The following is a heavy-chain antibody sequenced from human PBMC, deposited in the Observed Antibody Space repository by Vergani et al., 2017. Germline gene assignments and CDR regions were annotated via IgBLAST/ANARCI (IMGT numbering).Heavy chain of an antibody. CDR2: INPNSGGT. CDR3: ARGNLGYCSSTSCYGGGYYYMDV. J-gene: IGHJ6*03. CDR1: GFTFTGYY. D-gene: IGHD2-2*01. Sequence: VQLVESGGGLVKPGGSLRLSCAASGFTFTGYYMHWVRQAPGQGLEWMGWINPNSGGTNYAQKFQGRVTMTRDTSISTAYMELSRLRSDDTAVYYCARGNLGYCSSTSCYGGGYYYMDVWGKGTTVTVSS. V-gene: IGHV1-2*02.